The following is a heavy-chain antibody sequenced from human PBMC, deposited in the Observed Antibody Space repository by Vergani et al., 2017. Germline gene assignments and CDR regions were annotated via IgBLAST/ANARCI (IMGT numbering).Heavy chain of an antibody. CDR3: ARTYCSSTSCYDPYYFDY. V-gene: IGHV3-7*01. CDR1: GFTFSSYW. Sequence: EVQLVESGGGLVQPGGSLRLSCAASGFTFSSYWMSWVRQAPGKGLEWVANIKQDGSEKYYVDSVKGRFTISRDNAKNSMYLQMNRLRAEDTAVYYCARTYCSSTSCYDPYYFDYWGQGTLVTVSS. CDR2: IKQDGSEK. J-gene: IGHJ4*02. D-gene: IGHD2-2*01.